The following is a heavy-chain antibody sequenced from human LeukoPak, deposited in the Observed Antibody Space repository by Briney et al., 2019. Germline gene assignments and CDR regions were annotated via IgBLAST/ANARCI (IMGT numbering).Heavy chain of an antibody. Sequence: SETLSLTCTVSGGSISSSSYYWGWIRQPPGKGLEWIGSIYYSGSTYYNPSLKSRVTISVDTSKNQFSLKLSSVTAADTAVYYCASSTISGYSSSSGYFQHWGQGTLVTVSP. V-gene: IGHV4-39*07. CDR3: ASSTISGYSSSSGYFQH. CDR1: GGSISSSSYY. CDR2: IYYSGST. D-gene: IGHD6-13*01. J-gene: IGHJ1*01.